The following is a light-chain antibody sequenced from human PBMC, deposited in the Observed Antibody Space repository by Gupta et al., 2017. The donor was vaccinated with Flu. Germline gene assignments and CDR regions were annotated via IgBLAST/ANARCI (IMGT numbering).Light chain of an antibody. CDR1: QGISNY. CDR2: AAS. V-gene: IGKV1-27*01. J-gene: IGKJ1*01. Sequence: PSSLSASVEDRVTNTSRASQGISNYLAWYQQKPGKVPKLLIYAASTLQPGVPSRFTGSGSGTDFTLTISSLQPKDVATYSCQKYKSAPGTFGQGTRVEIK. CDR3: QKYKSAPGT.